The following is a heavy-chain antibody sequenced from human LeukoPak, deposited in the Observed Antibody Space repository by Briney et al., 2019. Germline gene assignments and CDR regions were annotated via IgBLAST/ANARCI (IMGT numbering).Heavy chain of an antibody. CDR3: ARDGDYGDYGSYYFDY. D-gene: IGHD4-17*01. CDR2: ISYDGSNK. Sequence: LAGGSLRLSCAASGFTFSSYAMHWVRQAPGKGLEWVAVISYDGSNKYYADSVKGRFTISRDNSKNTLYLQMNSLRAEDTAVYYCARDGDYGDYGSYYFDYWGQGTLVTVSS. CDR1: GFTFSSYA. J-gene: IGHJ4*02. V-gene: IGHV3-30*04.